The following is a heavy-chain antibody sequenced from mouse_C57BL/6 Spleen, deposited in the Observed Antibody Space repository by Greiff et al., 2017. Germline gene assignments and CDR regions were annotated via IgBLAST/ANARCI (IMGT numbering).Heavy chain of an antibody. J-gene: IGHJ2*01. CDR2: IWSGGST. Sequence: QVQLQQSGPGLVQPSQSLSITCTVSGFSLTSYGVHWVRQSPGKGLEWLGVIWSGGSTDYNAAFISRLSISKDNSKSQVFFKMNSLQADDTARYYCARSLTGYFDYWGQGTTLTVSS. CDR1: GFSLTSYG. D-gene: IGHD4-1*01. CDR3: ARSLTGYFDY. V-gene: IGHV2-2*01.